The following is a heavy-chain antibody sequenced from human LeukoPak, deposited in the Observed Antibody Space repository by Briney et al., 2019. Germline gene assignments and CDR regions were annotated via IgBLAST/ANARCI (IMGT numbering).Heavy chain of an antibody. CDR1: GGTFNSYA. CDR3: AREDDTGRYMGDDAFDI. J-gene: IGHJ3*02. V-gene: IGHV1-69*06. D-gene: IGHD1-26*01. CDR2: ITPMSDTA. Sequence: SVKVSCKASGGTFNSYAISWVRQAPGQGLEWMGGITPMSDTANYPQKFRGRLTITADIPTSTVYMELSSLRSEDTAVYYCAREDDTGRYMGDDAFDIWGQGTMVTVSS.